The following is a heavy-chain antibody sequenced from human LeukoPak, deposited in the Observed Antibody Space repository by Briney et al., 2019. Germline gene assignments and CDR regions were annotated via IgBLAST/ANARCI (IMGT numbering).Heavy chain of an antibody. CDR3: ARADSSGYYHPIN. V-gene: IGHV3-7*01. J-gene: IGHJ4*02. CDR2: IKQDGSEK. D-gene: IGHD3-22*01. Sequence: ETLSLTCTVSGGSISSYYWSWVRQAPGKGLEWVANIKQDGSEKYYVDSVKGRFTISRDNAKNSLYLQMNSLRAEDTAVYYCARADSSGYYHPINWGQGTLVTVSS. CDR1: GGSISSYY.